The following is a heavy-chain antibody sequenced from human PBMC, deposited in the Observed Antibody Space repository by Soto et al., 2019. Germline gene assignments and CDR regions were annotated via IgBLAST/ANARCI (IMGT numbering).Heavy chain of an antibody. CDR1: GFTFTGYS. Sequence: VGSLRLSCAASGFTFTGYSMNWVRQAPGKGLEWVSSISSTTNYIYYGDSMKGRFTISRDNAKNSLYLEMNSLRAEDTAVYYCARESEDLTSKFDYWGQGTLVTVSS. J-gene: IGHJ4*02. CDR2: ISSTTNYI. CDR3: ARESEDLTSKFDY. V-gene: IGHV3-21*06.